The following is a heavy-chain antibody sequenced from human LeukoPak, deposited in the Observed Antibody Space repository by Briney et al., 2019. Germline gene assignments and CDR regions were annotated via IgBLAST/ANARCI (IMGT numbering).Heavy chain of an antibody. J-gene: IGHJ4*02. D-gene: IGHD3-22*01. V-gene: IGHV3-23*01. CDR1: GFTFGSYA. CDR3: AKFPRVVINEYYFDY. CDR2: ISGSGGST. Sequence: GGSLRLSCAASGFTFGSYAMSWVRQAPGKGLEWVSAISGSGGSTYYADSVKGRFTISRDNSKNTLYLRMNSLRAEDTAVYYCAKFPRVVINEYYFDYWGQGTLVTVSS.